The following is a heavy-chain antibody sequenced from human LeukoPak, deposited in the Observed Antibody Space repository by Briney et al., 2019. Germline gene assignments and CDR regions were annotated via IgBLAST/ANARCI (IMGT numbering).Heavy chain of an antibody. V-gene: IGHV1-2*02. CDR1: GYTFTGYY. Sequence: GASVKVSCKASGYTFTGYYMHWVRQAPGQGLEWMGWINPNSGGTNYAQKFQGRVTMTRDTSISTAYMELSRLRSDDTAVYYCARDPRYSSSWYVDYWGQGTLVTVSS. CDR2: INPNSGGT. D-gene: IGHD6-13*01. CDR3: ARDPRYSSSWYVDY. J-gene: IGHJ4*02.